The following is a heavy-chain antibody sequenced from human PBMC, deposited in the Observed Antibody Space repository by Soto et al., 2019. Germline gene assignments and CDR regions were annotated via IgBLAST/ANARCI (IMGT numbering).Heavy chain of an antibody. Sequence: QLQLQESGPGLVKPSETLSLTCTVSGGSISSSGYYWGWIRQPPGKGLEWLGSIYYTGTTYYNPSLNSRVPISVDTSKNQFSLKLSSVTAADTSVYYFARKLSWGYWYFDLWGHGTLVTVSS. J-gene: IGHJ2*01. CDR3: ARKLSWGYWYFDL. V-gene: IGHV4-39*01. D-gene: IGHD7-27*01. CDR2: IYYTGTT. CDR1: GGSISSSGYY.